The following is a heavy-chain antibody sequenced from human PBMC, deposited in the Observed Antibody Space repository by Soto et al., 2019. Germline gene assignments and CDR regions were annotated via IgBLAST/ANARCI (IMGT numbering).Heavy chain of an antibody. V-gene: IGHV4-4*02. Sequence: PSETLSLTCAVSGGSISSSNWWSWVRQPPGKGLEWIGEIYHSGSTNYNPSLKSRVTISVDKSKNQFSLKLSSVTAADTAVYYCARGAIAARINWFDPWGQGTLVTVSS. CDR3: ARGAIAARINWFDP. CDR1: GGSISSSNW. J-gene: IGHJ5*02. CDR2: IYHSGST. D-gene: IGHD6-6*01.